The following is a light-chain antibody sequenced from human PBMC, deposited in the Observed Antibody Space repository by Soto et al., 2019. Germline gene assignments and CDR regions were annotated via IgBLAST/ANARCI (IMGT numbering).Light chain of an antibody. V-gene: IGKV3-11*01. Sequence: VMTQSPATLSVSPGERATLSCRASQSVSSYLAWYQQKPGQAPRLLIYDASNRATGIPARFSGSGSGTDFTLTISSLEPEDFAVYYCQQRSNWLWTFGQGTKVDNK. CDR1: QSVSSY. CDR2: DAS. CDR3: QQRSNWLWT. J-gene: IGKJ1*01.